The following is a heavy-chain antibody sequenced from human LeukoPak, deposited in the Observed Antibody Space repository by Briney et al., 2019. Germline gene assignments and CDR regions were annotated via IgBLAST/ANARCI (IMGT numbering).Heavy chain of an antibody. Sequence: GGSLRLSCAASGFTFSSYSMNWVRQAPGKGLEWVSSISSSSSYTYYADSVKGRFTISRDNAKNSLYLQMNSLRAEDTAVYYRARDTYYDFWSLFWFYLGYWGQGTLVTVCS. J-gene: IGHJ4*02. CDR2: ISSSSSYT. D-gene: IGHD3-3*01. CDR1: GFTFSSYS. CDR3: ARDTYYDFWSLFWFYLGY. V-gene: IGHV3-21*01.